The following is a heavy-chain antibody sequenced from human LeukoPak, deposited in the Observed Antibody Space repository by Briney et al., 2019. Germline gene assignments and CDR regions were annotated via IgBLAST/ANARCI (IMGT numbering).Heavy chain of an antibody. CDR1: GFTFSSYG. CDR3: ARDGDSDYDFWSGSGYYFDY. Sequence: PGGSLRLSCAASGFTFSSYGMHWVRQAPGKGLEWVAVIWYDGSNKYYADSVKGRFTISRDNAKNSLYLQMNSLRAEDTAVYYCARDGDSDYDFWSGSGYYFDYWGQGTLVTVSS. J-gene: IGHJ4*02. D-gene: IGHD3-3*01. V-gene: IGHV3-33*01. CDR2: IWYDGSNK.